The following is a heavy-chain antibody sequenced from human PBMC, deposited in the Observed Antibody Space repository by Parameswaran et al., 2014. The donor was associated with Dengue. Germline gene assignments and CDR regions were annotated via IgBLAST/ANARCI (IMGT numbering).Heavy chain of an antibody. J-gene: IGHJ6*02. CDR2: IKKDGSEK. CDR3: VSSWYHYYYYYGMDV. Sequence: GESLKISCAGSGIPFGNYWMNWVRQAPGKGLEWVANIKKDGSEKNYVDYVKGRFTISRDNAKNSVYLQIYNLRAEDTAVYYCVSSWYHYYYYYGMDVWGQGTTVTVSS. CDR1: GIPFGNYW. V-gene: IGHV3-7*03. D-gene: IGHD6-13*01.